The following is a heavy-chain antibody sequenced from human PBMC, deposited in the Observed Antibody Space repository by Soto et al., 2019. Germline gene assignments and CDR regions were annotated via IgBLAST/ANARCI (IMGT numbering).Heavy chain of an antibody. D-gene: IGHD4-4*01. V-gene: IGHV3-30-3*01. CDR2: ISYDGSNK. CDR1: GFTFSSYA. CDR3: ARPGADYIRSWRGSFDY. J-gene: IGHJ4*02. Sequence: VQLVESGGGVVQPGRSLRLSCAASGFTFSSYAMHWVRQAPGKGLEWVAVISYDGSNKYYADSVKGRFTISRDNSKTSLYLQMNSLRAEDTAVYYCARPGADYIRSWRGSFDYWGRGTLVTVSS.